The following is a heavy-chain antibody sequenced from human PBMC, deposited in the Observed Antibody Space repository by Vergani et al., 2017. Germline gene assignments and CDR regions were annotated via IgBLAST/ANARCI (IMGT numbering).Heavy chain of an antibody. V-gene: IGHV3-9*01. CDR1: GFTFDDYA. CDR3: AKPTLGGELYDRVYPFDI. CDR2: ISWNSGST. Sequence: VQLVESGGGLVQPGRSLRLSCAASGFTFDDYAMHWVRQAPGKGLEWVSGISWNSGSTGYADSVKGRFTISRDNAKNSLYLQMNSLRAEDTALYYCAKPTLGGELYDRVYPFDIWGQGTMVTVSS. J-gene: IGHJ3*02. D-gene: IGHD3-16*01.